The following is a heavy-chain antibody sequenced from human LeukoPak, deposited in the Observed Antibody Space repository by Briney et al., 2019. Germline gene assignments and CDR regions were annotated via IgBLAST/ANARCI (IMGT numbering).Heavy chain of an antibody. Sequence: SETLSLTCSVSGGSLSSYYWTWVRQPAGKGLEWIGNIFYSGSTYYSPSLTSRVTISLDTSRNQCSLKLNSVTAADTAVYYCAKSNGYGLVDIWGQGTMVTVSS. CDR3: AKSNGYGLVDI. CDR1: GGSLSSYY. CDR2: IFYSGST. V-gene: IGHV4-59*12. J-gene: IGHJ3*02. D-gene: IGHD5-18*01.